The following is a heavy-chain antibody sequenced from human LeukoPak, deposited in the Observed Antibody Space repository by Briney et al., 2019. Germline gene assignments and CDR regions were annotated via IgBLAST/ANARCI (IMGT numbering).Heavy chain of an antibody. J-gene: IGHJ5*02. CDR2: INPNTGAT. D-gene: IGHD6-19*01. CDR3: ARRGDGIAVAATLDWFDL. V-gene: IGHV1-2*02. CDR1: GYTFSNYD. Sequence: GASVKVSCKASGYTFSNYDIHRVPQAPGQGLEWMGWINPNTGATNYAQWFQGRVTMTRDTSISTAYMELTRLRSDDTAVYYCARRGDGIAVAATLDWFDLWGQGTLVTVSS.